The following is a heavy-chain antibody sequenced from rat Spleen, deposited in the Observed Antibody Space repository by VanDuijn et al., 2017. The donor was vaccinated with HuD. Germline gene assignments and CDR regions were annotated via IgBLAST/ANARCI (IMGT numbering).Heavy chain of an antibody. CDR2: IWSGGST. Sequence: QVQLKESGPGLVQPSRTLSLTCTVSGFPLTSYGVSWVRQPPGKGLEWIAAIWSGGSTHYNSTLKSRLSISRDTSKSQVLLEMNSLQSEDTAMYFCARSTPGYAGFEYWGQGVMVTVSS. J-gene: IGHJ2*01. V-gene: IGHV2-16*01. D-gene: IGHD4-3*01. CDR1: GFPLTSYG. CDR3: ARSTPGYAGFEY.